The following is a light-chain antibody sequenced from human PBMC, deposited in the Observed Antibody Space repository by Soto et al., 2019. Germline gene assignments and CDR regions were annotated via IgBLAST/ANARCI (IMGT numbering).Light chain of an antibody. CDR2: EVY. Sequence: QSALTQPASVSGSPGQSITISCTGTSSDVGGYNYVSWYQQHPGKAPKLLIYEVYNRPSGVSDRFSGSKSAKSADTASLTISGLQAEDEAHYYCSSYAGTYNLVFGGGTKVTVL. CDR1: SSDVGGYNY. CDR3: SSYAGTYNLV. V-gene: IGLV2-14*01. J-gene: IGLJ2*01.